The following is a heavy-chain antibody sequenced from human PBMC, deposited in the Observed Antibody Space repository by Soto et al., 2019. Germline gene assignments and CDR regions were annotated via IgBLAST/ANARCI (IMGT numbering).Heavy chain of an antibody. CDR2: ISSSGSTI. CDR1: GFTFSDYY. D-gene: IGHD6-6*01. Sequence: GGSLRLSCAASGFTFSDYYMSWIRQAPGKGLEWVSYISSSGSTIYYADSVKGRFTISRDNAKNSLYLQMKSLRAEDTAVYYCARAQGGSSSAWFDPWGQGTLVTVSS. V-gene: IGHV3-11*01. J-gene: IGHJ5*02. CDR3: ARAQGGSSSAWFDP.